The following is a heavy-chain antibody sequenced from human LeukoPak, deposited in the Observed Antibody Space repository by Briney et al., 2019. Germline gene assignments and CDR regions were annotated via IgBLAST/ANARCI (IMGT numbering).Heavy chain of an antibody. CDR2: INSDESNI. CDR3: AGKNYDTSGYFDLDY. V-gene: IGHV3-74*01. J-gene: IGHJ4*02. CDR1: GFSLRNYW. Sequence: GGSLRLSCAASGFSLRNYWMHWVRQAPGKGLVWVSRINSDESNINYADSVKGRFTVSRDNAKNTLYLQMDSLRAEDTAVYYCAGKNYDTSGYFDLDYWGQGTLVTVSP. D-gene: IGHD3-22*01.